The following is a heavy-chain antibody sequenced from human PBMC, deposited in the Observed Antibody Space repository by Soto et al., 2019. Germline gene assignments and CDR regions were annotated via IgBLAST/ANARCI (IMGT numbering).Heavy chain of an antibody. CDR1: GGSFSGYY. Sequence: QVQLQQWGAGLLKPSETLSLTCAVYGGSFSGYYWSWIRQPPGKGLEWIGEINHSGSTNYNPSLKSRFAISVDTSKNQFSLKLSSVTAADTAVYYCARGLGGGAVVVPGANYFDYWGQGTLVTVSS. V-gene: IGHV4-34*01. CDR2: INHSGST. CDR3: ARGLGGGAVVVPGANYFDY. J-gene: IGHJ4*02. D-gene: IGHD2-2*01.